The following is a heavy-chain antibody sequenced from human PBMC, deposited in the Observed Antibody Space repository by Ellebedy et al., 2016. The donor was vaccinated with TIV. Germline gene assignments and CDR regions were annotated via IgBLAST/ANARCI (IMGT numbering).Heavy chain of an antibody. CDR1: GYTFTNHW. CDR3: ARLRDALADELDY. CDR2: VYPGDSDT. J-gene: IGHJ4*02. D-gene: IGHD6-19*01. Sequence: GESLKISCKASGYTFTNHWIAWVRQKPGKGLEWMGFVYPGDSDTRYRTSFQGQVTISSDKSTNTAYLQWSSLKASDTAIYFCARLRDALADELDYWGQGTLVTVSS. V-gene: IGHV5-51*01.